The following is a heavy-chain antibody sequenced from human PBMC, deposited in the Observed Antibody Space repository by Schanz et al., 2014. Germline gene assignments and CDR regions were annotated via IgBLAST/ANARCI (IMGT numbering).Heavy chain of an antibody. CDR3: ASSRTRYCSSTSCVPGAFDF. CDR2: IISTGGTI. J-gene: IGHJ3*01. V-gene: IGHV3-11*01. CDR1: GITFSSYY. D-gene: IGHD2-2*01. Sequence: VQLVESGGGLAQPGGSLRLSCAASGITFSSYYMSWIRQAPGKGLEWVSSIISTGGTIYYVDSVRGRFTISRDNAKNSLYLQMNSLRVDDTAVYYCASSRTRYCSSTSCVPGAFDFWGQGTLVTVSS.